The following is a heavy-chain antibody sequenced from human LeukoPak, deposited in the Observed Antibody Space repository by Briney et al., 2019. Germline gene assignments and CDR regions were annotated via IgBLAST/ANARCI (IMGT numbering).Heavy chain of an antibody. CDR2: ISYDGSNK. J-gene: IGHJ4*02. CDR3: ARAREYYYDSSGFGY. CDR1: GFTFSNYA. Sequence: PGGSLRLSCTASGFTFSNYAMHWVRQAPGKGLEWVAVISYDGSNKYYADSVKGRFTISRDNSKNTLYLQMNSLRAEDTAVYYCARAREYYYDSSGFGYWGQGTLVTVSS. D-gene: IGHD3-22*01. V-gene: IGHV3-30-3*01.